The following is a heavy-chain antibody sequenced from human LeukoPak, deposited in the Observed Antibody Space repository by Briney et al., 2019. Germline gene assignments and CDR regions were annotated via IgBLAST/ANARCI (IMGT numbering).Heavy chain of an antibody. CDR3: ARDGGVGYCTNGVCTNVRRGWFDP. D-gene: IGHD2-8*01. V-gene: IGHV4-59*01. Sequence: SETLSLTCTVSGGFISSYYWSWIRQPPGKGLEWIGYIYYSGSTNYNPSLKSRVTISVDTSKNQFSLKLSSVTAADTAVYYCARDGGVGYCTNGVCTNVRRGWFDPWGQGTLVTVSS. CDR2: IYYSGST. CDR1: GGFISSYY. J-gene: IGHJ5*02.